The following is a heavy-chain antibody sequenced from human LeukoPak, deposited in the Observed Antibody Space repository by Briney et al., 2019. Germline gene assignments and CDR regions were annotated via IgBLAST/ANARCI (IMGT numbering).Heavy chain of an antibody. V-gene: IGHV4-59*01. Sequence: PSETLSLTCTVSGGSISSYYWSWIRQPPGKGLEWIGYIYYSGSTDSNPSLKSRVTISADTSKNQFSLKLRSVTAADTAVYYCARRPRNDILTGTPFDYWGQGILVTVSS. J-gene: IGHJ4*02. CDR2: IYYSGST. CDR3: ARRPRNDILTGTPFDY. CDR1: GGSISSYY. D-gene: IGHD3-9*01.